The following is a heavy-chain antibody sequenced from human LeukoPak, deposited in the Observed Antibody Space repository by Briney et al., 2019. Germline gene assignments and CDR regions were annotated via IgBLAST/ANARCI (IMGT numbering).Heavy chain of an antibody. D-gene: IGHD6-19*01. CDR1: GYTFTGNY. CDR2: INPNSGGT. CDR3: ARGGQWLLWYFDY. Sequence: ASVKLSCTASGYTFTGNYMHWERNAPGQGLEWMGWINPNSGGTNYTQNYQGRVTMTRDTSISTAYMELTRLRSDDTAVYYCARGGQWLLWYFDYWGQGTLVTVSS. V-gene: IGHV1-2*02. J-gene: IGHJ4*02.